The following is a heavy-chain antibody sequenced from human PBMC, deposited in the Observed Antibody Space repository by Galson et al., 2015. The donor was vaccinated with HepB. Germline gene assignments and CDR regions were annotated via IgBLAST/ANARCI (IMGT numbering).Heavy chain of an antibody. CDR2: ISSSSSTI. V-gene: IGHV3-48*01. Sequence: SLRLSCAASGFTFSSYSMNWVRQAPGKGLEWVSYISSSSSTIYYADSVKGRFTISRDNAKNSLYLQMNSLRAEDTAVYYCATSPSYGDYPFWGQGTLVTVSS. D-gene: IGHD4-17*01. CDR3: ATSPSYGDYPF. CDR1: GFTFSSYS. J-gene: IGHJ4*02.